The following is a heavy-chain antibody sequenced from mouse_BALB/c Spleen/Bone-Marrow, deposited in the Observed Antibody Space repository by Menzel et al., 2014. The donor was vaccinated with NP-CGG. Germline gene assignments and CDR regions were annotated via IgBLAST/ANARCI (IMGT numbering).Heavy chain of an antibody. CDR3: ARLGLRLAMDY. CDR2: INPYNDDT. D-gene: IGHD2-2*01. Sequence: VESGASMKISCKASGYSFTGYTINWVKQSHGKHLEWIGLINPYNDDTNYNQKFKGKATLTVDKSSSTAYMELLSLTSEDSTVYDCARLGLRLAMDYWGQGTSVTVSS. CDR1: GYSFTGYT. J-gene: IGHJ4*01. V-gene: IGHV1-26*01.